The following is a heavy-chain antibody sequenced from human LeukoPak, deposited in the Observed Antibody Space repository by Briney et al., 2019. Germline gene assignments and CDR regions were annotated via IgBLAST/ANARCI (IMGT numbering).Heavy chain of an antibody. Sequence: PGGSLRLSCAASGFTFSSYSMNWVRQAPGKGLEWVSSISSSSSYIYYADSVKGRFTISRDNAKNSLYLQMNSLRAEDTAVYYCAKGGNYDFWSGYYTSPFDYWGQGTLVTVSS. D-gene: IGHD3-3*01. J-gene: IGHJ4*02. CDR1: GFTFSSYS. CDR2: ISSSSSYI. V-gene: IGHV3-21*01. CDR3: AKGGNYDFWSGYYTSPFDY.